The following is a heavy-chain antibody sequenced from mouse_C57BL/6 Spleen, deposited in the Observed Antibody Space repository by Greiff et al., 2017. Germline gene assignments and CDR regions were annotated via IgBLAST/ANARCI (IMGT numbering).Heavy chain of an antibody. V-gene: IGHV1-54*01. CDR3: ARSLDSSGPDY. J-gene: IGHJ2*01. D-gene: IGHD3-2*02. Sequence: QVQLQQSGAELVRPGTSVKVSCKASGYAFTNYLIEWVKQRPGQGLEWIGVINPGSGGTNYNEKFKGKATLTADKSSSTAYMQLSSLTSEDSAVYFCARSLDSSGPDYWGQGTTLTVSS. CDR1: GYAFTNYL. CDR2: INPGSGGT.